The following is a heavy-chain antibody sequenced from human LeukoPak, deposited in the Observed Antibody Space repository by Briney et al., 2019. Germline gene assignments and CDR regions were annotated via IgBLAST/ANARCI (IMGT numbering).Heavy chain of an antibody. CDR3: ARGRWLEGGY. D-gene: IGHD5-24*01. Sequence: SETLSLTCTVSGGSINSYYWRWVRQPPGKGLEWIGYIYYSGSTNYNSSLKSRVTISVDTSKNQFSLKLRSVTAADTAVYYCARGRWLEGGYWGQGTLVTVSS. J-gene: IGHJ4*02. V-gene: IGHV4-59*01. CDR2: IYYSGST. CDR1: GGSINSYY.